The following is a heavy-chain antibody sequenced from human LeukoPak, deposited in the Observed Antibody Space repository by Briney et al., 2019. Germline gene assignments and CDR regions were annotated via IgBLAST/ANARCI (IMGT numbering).Heavy chain of an antibody. V-gene: IGHV1-2*02. D-gene: IGHD4-17*01. J-gene: IGHJ4*02. CDR2: INPNSGGT. CDR1: GYTFTGYY. Sequence: ASVKVSCKASGYTFTGYYMHWVRQAPGQGLEWMGWINPNSGGTNYAQKFQGRVTMTRDTSISTAYMELSRLRSDDTAVYYCARALTVTTSWAFEYWGQGTLVTVSS. CDR3: ARALTVTTSWAFEY.